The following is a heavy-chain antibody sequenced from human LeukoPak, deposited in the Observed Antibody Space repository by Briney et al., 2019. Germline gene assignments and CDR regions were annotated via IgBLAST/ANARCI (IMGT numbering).Heavy chain of an antibody. CDR3: ARETREAGSGDHQTDSFDA. J-gene: IGHJ3*01. Sequence: GGSLRLSCAASRFTFIDYWMHWVRQAPGKGLVWVSRINSDASRPSYADSVKGRFTISRDNAKNILYLQMNSLRVEDTALYYCARETREAGSGDHQTDSFDAWGQGTMVSVSS. V-gene: IGHV3-74*01. CDR1: RFTFIDYW. D-gene: IGHD2-15*01. CDR2: INSDASRP.